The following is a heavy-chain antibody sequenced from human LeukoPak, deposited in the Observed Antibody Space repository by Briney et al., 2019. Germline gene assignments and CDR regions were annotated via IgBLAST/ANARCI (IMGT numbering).Heavy chain of an antibody. D-gene: IGHD6-13*01. V-gene: IGHV3-23*01. CDR1: GFTFSSYA. J-gene: IGHJ4*02. CDR3: AKIGGGGIAELVLGFDY. CDR2: ISGSGGNT. Sequence: GGSLRLSCAASGFTFSSYAMSWVRQAPGKGLEWVSAISGSGGNTYYADSVKGRFTISRDNSMNTLYLQMNSLRAEDTAVYYCAKIGGGGIAELVLGFDYWGQGTLVTVSS.